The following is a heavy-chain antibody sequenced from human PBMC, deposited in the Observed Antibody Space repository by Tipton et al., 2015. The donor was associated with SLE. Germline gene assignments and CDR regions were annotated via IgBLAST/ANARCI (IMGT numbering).Heavy chain of an antibody. Sequence: SLRLSCAASGFTVSSNYMSWVRQAPGKGLEWASVIYSGGSTYYADSVTGRFTISRHNSKNTLYLQMNSLRAEDTAVYYCARDQVNDGIVGAPGAFDIWGQGTMVTVSS. CDR1: GFTVSSNY. CDR3: ARDQVNDGIVGAPGAFDI. CDR2: IYSGGST. V-gene: IGHV3-66*01. D-gene: IGHD1-26*01. J-gene: IGHJ3*02.